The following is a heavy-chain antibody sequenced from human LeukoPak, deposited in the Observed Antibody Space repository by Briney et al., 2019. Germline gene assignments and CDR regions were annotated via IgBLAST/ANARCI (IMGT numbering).Heavy chain of an antibody. J-gene: IGHJ5*02. CDR2: ISADAVDT. Sequence: GGSQRLSCVASGFTFSNHAMTWVRQAPGKGLEWVSAISADAVDTFYAPSVKGRFTISRDNSKNTMYLQINSLRAEGTAIYYCAKDVWWSVSWGQGTLVTVSS. CDR3: AKDVWWSVS. D-gene: IGHD2-8*02. V-gene: IGHV3-23*01. CDR1: GFTFSNHA.